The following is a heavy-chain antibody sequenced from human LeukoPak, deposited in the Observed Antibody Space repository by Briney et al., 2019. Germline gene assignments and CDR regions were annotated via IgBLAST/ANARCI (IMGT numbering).Heavy chain of an antibody. V-gene: IGHV3-23*01. CDR2: ISGSGGST. CDR1: GFTFSSYA. CDR3: AKGGMGHYYGMDV. Sequence: PGGSLRLSCAASGFTFSSYAMSWVRQAPGKGLEWVSAISGSGGSTYYADSVKGRFTISRDNSKNTLYLQMYSLRAEDTAVYYCAKGGMGHYYGMDVWGQGTTVTVSS. D-gene: IGHD3-16*01. J-gene: IGHJ6*02.